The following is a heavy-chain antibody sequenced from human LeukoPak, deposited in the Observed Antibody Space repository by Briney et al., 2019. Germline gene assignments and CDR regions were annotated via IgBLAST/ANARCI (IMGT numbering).Heavy chain of an antibody. J-gene: IGHJ4*02. Sequence: SQTLSLTCAISGDSFSSNSAAWNWIRQSPSRGLEWLGRTYYRSKWHSYYAPSVKSRITINPDTSKDQFSLQLRSVTPEGTAVYYCARMVGLVSDFWGQGTLVTVSS. V-gene: IGHV6-1*01. CDR2: TYYRSKWHS. CDR3: ARMVGLVSDF. CDR1: GDSFSSNSAA. D-gene: IGHD3-10*01.